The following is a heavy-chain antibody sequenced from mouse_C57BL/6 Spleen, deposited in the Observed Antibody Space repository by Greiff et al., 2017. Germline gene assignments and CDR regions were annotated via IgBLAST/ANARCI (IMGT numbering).Heavy chain of an antibody. V-gene: IGHV5-4*03. CDR3: ARGGGPIYYGNSPWFAY. D-gene: IGHD2-1*01. Sequence: EVKLVESGGGLVKPGGSLKLSCAASGFTFSSYAMSWVRQTPEKRLEWVATISDGGSYTYYPDNVKGRFTISRDNAKNNLYLQISHLKSEDTAMYYCARGGGPIYYGNSPWFAYWGQGTLVTVSA. CDR1: GFTFSSYA. J-gene: IGHJ3*01. CDR2: ISDGGSYT.